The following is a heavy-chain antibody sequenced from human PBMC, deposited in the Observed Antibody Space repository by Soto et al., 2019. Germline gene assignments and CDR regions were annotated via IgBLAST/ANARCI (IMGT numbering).Heavy chain of an antibody. D-gene: IGHD2-8*01. CDR2: ISAYNGNT. J-gene: IGHJ5*02. V-gene: IGHV1-18*01. CDR1: GYTFTSYG. CDR3: ARDRIPYCTNGVCYSPWFDP. Sequence: ASVKVSCKASGYTFTSYGISWVRQAPGQGLEWMGWISAYNGNTNYAQKLQGRVTMTTDTSTSTAYMELRSLRSDDTAVYYCARDRIPYCTNGVCYSPWFDPWGQGTRVTVSS.